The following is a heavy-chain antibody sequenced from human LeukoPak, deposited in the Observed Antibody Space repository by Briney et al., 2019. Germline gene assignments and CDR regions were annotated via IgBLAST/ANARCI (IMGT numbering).Heavy chain of an antibody. CDR2: INPSGGST. CDR3: ARDNSVEDTAWWFDP. V-gene: IGHV1-46*01. Sequence: ASVKVSCKASGYTFTSYYMHWVRQAPGQGLEWMGIINPSGGSTSYAQKFQGRVTMTRDMSTSSDYMELSSLRSEDTAVYYCARDNSVEDTAWWFDPWGQGTLVTVSS. CDR1: GYTFTSYY. D-gene: IGHD4-23*01. J-gene: IGHJ5*02.